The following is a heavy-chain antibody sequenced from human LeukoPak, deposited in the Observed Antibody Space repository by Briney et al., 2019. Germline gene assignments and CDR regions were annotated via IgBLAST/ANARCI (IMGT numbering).Heavy chain of an antibody. CDR3: ATLEAYYYDSSGSYYEGDWFDP. J-gene: IGHJ5*02. D-gene: IGHD3-22*01. CDR2: IYHSGST. CDR1: GGSISSGGYY. V-gene: IGHV4-30-2*01. Sequence: PSETLSLTCTVSGGSISSGGYYWSWIRQPPGKGLEWIGYIYHSGSTYYNPSLKSRVTISVDRSKNQFSLKLSSVTAADTAVYYCATLEAYYYDSSGSYYEGDWFDPWGQGTLVTVSS.